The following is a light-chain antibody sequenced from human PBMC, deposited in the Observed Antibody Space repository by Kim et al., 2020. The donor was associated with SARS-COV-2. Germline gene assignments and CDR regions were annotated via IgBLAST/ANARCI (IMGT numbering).Light chain of an antibody. CDR3: GAWDTSLSIVV. V-gene: IGLV1-51*01. CDR2: DNH. J-gene: IGLJ2*01. Sequence: GQKVTSSCSGSSSNIGNYYESWYQQRPGTAPRLLLYDNHERPSGIPDRFSGSKSGTTAALDITGLQTGDEADYYCGAWDTSLSIVVFGGGTKVTVL. CDR1: SSNIGNYY.